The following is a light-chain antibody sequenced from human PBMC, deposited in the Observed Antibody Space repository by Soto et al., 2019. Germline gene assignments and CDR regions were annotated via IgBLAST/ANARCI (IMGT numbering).Light chain of an antibody. V-gene: IGLV1-44*01. Sequence: QSVLTQPPSASGTPGQRVTISCSGRSSNIGSHTVNWYQQLPGTAPKLLLYTDNQRPSGVPDRFSGSKSGTSASLAISGLQSEDEADYYCAAWDDSLKGPVFGGGTKVTVL. CDR3: AAWDDSLKGPV. CDR1: SSNIGSHT. CDR2: TDN. J-gene: IGLJ2*01.